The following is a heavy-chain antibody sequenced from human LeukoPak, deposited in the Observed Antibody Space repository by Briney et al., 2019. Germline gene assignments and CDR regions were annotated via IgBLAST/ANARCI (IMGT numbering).Heavy chain of an antibody. CDR3: ARDDFSSGWSLFDY. CDR2: ISSSSSYT. D-gene: IGHD6-19*01. J-gene: IGHJ4*02. Sequence: NPGGPLRLLCAASGFTYSDYYMSWIRQAPGEGLEWVSYISSSSSYTNYADSVKGRFTISRDNAKNSLYLQMNSLRAEDTAVYYCARDDFSSGWSLFDYWGQGTLVTVSS. CDR1: GFTYSDYY. V-gene: IGHV3-11*06.